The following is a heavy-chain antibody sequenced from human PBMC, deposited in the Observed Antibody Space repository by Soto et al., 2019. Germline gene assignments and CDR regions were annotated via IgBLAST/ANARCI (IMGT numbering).Heavy chain of an antibody. D-gene: IGHD5-12*01. CDR2: IWYDGSNK. J-gene: IGHJ3*02. Sequence: QVQLVESGGGVVQPGRSLRLSCAASGFTFSSYGMHWVRQAPGKGLEWVAVIWYDGSNKYYADSVKGRFTISRDNSKNTLYLQMNSLRAEDTAVYYCARDQAQWCGYDSDAFDIWGQGTMVTVSS. V-gene: IGHV3-33*01. CDR1: GFTFSSYG. CDR3: ARDQAQWCGYDSDAFDI.